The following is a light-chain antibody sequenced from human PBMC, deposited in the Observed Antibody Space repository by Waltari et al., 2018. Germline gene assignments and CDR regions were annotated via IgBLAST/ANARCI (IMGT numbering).Light chain of an antibody. CDR3: QHYVRLPAT. J-gene: IGKJ1*01. Sequence: EIVLTQSPGTLSLSPGQRVTLSCRASQSVSRALAWYQQKAGQAPRLLIYAASTRAPGIADRFSGSGSGTDFSLTISRLEPEDFAVYYCQHYVRLPATFGQGTKVEIK. CDR1: QSVSRA. CDR2: AAS. V-gene: IGKV3-20*01.